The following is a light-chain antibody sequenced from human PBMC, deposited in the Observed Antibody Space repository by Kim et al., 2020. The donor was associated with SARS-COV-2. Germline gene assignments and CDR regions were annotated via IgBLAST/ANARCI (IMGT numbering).Light chain of an antibody. CDR1: TNNVCNQG. Sequence: QTATSPWPGNTNNVCNQGAAWLQQHQGHPPKLLSYRNNNRPSGISERLSASRSGNTASLTITGLQPEDEADYYCSAWDSSLSALVFGGCTHLTVL. CDR3: SAWDSSLSALV. V-gene: IGLV10-54*01. J-gene: IGLJ2*01. CDR2: RNN.